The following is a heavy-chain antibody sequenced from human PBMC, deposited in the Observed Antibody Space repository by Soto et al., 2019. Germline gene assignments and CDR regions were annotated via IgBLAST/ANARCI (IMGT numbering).Heavy chain of an antibody. CDR1: GGTFSSYA. Sequence: ASVKVSCKASGGTFSSYAISWVRQAPGQGLEWMGGIIPIFGTANYAQKFQGRVTITADESTSTAYMELSSLRSEDTAVYYCAKWFGESYYYYGMDVWGQGTTVTVSS. CDR2: IIPIFGTA. CDR3: AKWFGESYYYYGMDV. V-gene: IGHV1-69*13. J-gene: IGHJ6*02. D-gene: IGHD3-10*01.